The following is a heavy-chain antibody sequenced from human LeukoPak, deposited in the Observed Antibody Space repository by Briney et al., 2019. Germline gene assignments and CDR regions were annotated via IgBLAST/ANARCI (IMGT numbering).Heavy chain of an antibody. CDR2: MYHTGTS. V-gene: IGHV4-59*01. Sequence: SETLSLTCSVSGASITTYYWNWIRQSPGKGLEWIGYMYHTGTSDYNPSLQSRVTISLDTPSNKVSLTLTSVTAADTAVYHCATTRGYSTNGAFDIWGQGTRVIVSS. CDR3: ATTRGYSTNGAFDI. CDR1: GASITTYY. J-gene: IGHJ3*02. D-gene: IGHD5-18*01.